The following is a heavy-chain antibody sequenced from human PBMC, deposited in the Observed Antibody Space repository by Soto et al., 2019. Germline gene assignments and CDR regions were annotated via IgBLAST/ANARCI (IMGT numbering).Heavy chain of an antibody. J-gene: IGHJ5*02. Sequence: SETLSLTCTVSGGSMSNYYWSWIRQPPGKGLEWIGYIYYSGSTNYDPSLKSRVTKSGDTSKNQFSLKMSSVTAADTAVYFCASHVNSGYGWFDPWGQGTLVTVSS. V-gene: IGHV4-59*08. CDR2: IYYSGST. CDR1: GGSMSNYY. CDR3: ASHVNSGYGWFDP. D-gene: IGHD5-12*01.